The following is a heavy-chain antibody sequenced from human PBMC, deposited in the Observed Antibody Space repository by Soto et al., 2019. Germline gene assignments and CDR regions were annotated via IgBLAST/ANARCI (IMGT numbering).Heavy chain of an antibody. CDR3: ATGGESSGFQSYSYYGMDV. Sequence: GGSLILSCAASGFTFSSYSVNWVRQAPGKGLEGVSSITSSSTYIYYADSVRCRFTISRDNAKNSLSLQMNRLRAEDSAVYYCATGGESSGFQSYSYYGMDVWGQGTTVTVSS. CDR2: ITSSSTYI. D-gene: IGHD3-22*01. J-gene: IGHJ6*02. CDR1: GFTFSSYS. V-gene: IGHV3-21*06.